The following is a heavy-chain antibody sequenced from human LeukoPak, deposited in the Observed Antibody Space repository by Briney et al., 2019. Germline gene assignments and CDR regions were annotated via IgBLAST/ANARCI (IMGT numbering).Heavy chain of an antibody. CDR1: GFTFSSYD. V-gene: IGHV3-23*01. Sequence: GGSLRLSCAASGFTFSSYDMSWVRQAPGKGLEWVSAISGSGGSTYYADSVKGRFTISRDNSKNTLYLQMNSLRAEDTAVYYCAKARYYDSSGYVRWGQGTLVTVSS. D-gene: IGHD3-22*01. CDR3: AKARYYDSSGYVR. J-gene: IGHJ4*02. CDR2: ISGSGGST.